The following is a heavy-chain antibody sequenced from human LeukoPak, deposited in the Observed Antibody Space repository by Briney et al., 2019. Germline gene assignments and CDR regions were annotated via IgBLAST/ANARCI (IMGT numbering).Heavy chain of an antibody. J-gene: IGHJ4*02. D-gene: IGHD2-2*01. CDR3: ARRYCSSTSCPVDY. V-gene: IGHV3-23*01. CDR2: ISGCGSSK. CDR1: GFTFTTYS. Sequence: GGSLRLSCAASGFTFTTYSMSWVRQVPGKGLEWVSGISGCGSSKYYADCVKGRFTISRDNSKNTLHLQINSQRAEDTAVYYCARRYCSSTSCPVDYWGQGTLVTVSS.